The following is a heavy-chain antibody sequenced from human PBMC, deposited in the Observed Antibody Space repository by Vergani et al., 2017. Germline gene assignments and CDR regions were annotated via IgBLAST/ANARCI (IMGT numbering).Heavy chain of an antibody. CDR2: INPNSGGT. J-gene: IGHJ4*02. D-gene: IGHD3-22*01. CDR3: ARGVVNYYDSSGYYYVDYFDY. Sequence: QVQLVQSGAEVKKPGASVKVSCKASGYTFTGYYMHWVRQAPGQGLEWMGWINPNSGGTNHAQKFQGRVTMTRDTSISTAYMELSRLRSDDTAVYYCARGVVNYYDSSGYYYVDYFDYWGQGTLVTVSS. CDR1: GYTFTGYY. V-gene: IGHV1-2*02.